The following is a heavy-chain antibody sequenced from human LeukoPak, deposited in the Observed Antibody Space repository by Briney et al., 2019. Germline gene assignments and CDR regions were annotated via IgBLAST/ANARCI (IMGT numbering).Heavy chain of an antibody. CDR1: GSTFSSYS. Sequence: GGSLRLSCAASGSTFSSYSMNWVHQAPGKGLEWVSSISSSSSYIYYADSVKGRFTISRDNAKNSLYLQMNSLRAEDTAVYYCARATYSSSWNSDYWGQGTLVTVSS. CDR3: ARATYSSSWNSDY. J-gene: IGHJ4*02. CDR2: ISSSSSYI. D-gene: IGHD6-13*01. V-gene: IGHV3-21*01.